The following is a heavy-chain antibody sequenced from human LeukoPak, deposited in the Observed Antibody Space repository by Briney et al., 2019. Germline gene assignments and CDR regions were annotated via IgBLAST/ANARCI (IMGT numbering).Heavy chain of an antibody. V-gene: IGHV1-2*02. Sequence: ASVKVSCKASGYTFTGYYMHWVRQAPGQGLGWMGWINPNSGGTNYAQKFQGRVTMTRDTSISTAYMELSRLRSDDTAVYYCARRVSSGYYYVYWDEGTLVTVSS. J-gene: IGHJ4*02. CDR3: ARRVSSGYYYVY. CDR2: INPNSGGT. CDR1: GYTFTGYY. D-gene: IGHD3-22*01.